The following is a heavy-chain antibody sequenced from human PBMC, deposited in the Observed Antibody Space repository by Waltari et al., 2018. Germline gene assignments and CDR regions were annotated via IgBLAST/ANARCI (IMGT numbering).Heavy chain of an antibody. CDR1: GFTFGYYW. D-gene: IGHD2-21*01. V-gene: IGHV3-74*01. J-gene: IGHJ4*02. Sequence: EVQVVESGGGLVQHGGSLRLSCAASGFTFGYYWMHWVRKVPGKRPVWVSRINTDGSITTYVDSVKGRFIVSRDNARNTLYLQMNSLRAEDTAVYYCARDGIAGSQAYWGQGTLVTVSS. CDR2: INTDGSIT. CDR3: ARDGIAGSQAY.